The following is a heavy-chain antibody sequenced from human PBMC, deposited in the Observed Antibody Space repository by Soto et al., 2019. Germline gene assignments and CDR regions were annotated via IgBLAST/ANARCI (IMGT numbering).Heavy chain of an antibody. CDR2: ITSSSRTT. J-gene: IGHJ4*02. CDR3: ACGYSYGYSLDY. CDR1: GFTFSSYS. Sequence: GGSLRLSCAASGFTFSSYSMNWVRQAPGKGLEWVSYITSSSRTTYYADSVKGRFTISRDNAKNSLYLQMNSLRDEDTAVYYCACGYSYGYSLDYWGQGTLVTVSS. D-gene: IGHD5-18*01. V-gene: IGHV3-48*02.